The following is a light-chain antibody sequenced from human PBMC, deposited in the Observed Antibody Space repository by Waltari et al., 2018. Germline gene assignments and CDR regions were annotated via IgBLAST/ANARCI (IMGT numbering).Light chain of an antibody. CDR2: GNR. V-gene: IGLV1-40*01. CDR3: QSYDSSLSAVI. Sequence: QSVLTQPPSLSGAPGQRVTISCTGSSSNIGAAYDVHRYQQLPGTAPKLLTYGNRHRPSGVPDRFSGSKSGTSASLAITGLQAEDEADYYCQSYDSSLSAVIFGGGTKLTVL. CDR1: SSNIGAAYD. J-gene: IGLJ2*01.